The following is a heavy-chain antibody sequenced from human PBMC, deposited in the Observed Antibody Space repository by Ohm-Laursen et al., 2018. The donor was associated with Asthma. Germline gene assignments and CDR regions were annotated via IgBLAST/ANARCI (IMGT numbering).Heavy chain of an antibody. J-gene: IGHJ4*02. CDR2: IYIGNT. D-gene: IGHD2-21*01. Sequence: GASVKVSCKASGYSLSSNAISWVRQAPGQRPEWMGWIYIGNTNYAPNFRDRITMTTDTSTNTAYMELRSLTSDDTAVYYCVRDVVDRFDYWGQGSLVIVSS. CDR3: VRDVVDRFDY. V-gene: IGHV1-18*04. CDR1: GYSLSSNA.